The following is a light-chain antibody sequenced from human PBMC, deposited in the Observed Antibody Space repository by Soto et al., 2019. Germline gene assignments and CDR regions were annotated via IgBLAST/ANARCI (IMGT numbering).Light chain of an antibody. CDR3: QQYNSYSKT. Sequence: DMQMTQSPSTLSASVGDRVTITCRASQSISSWLAWYQQKPGKAPKLLIYDASSLESGVPSRFSGSGSGTEFTLTISSLQPDDFASYYCQQYNSYSKTFGQGTKLEIK. J-gene: IGKJ2*01. CDR2: DAS. V-gene: IGKV1-5*01. CDR1: QSISSW.